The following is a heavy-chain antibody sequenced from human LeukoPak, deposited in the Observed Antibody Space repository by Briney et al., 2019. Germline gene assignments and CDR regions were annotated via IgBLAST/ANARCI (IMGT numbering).Heavy chain of an antibody. Sequence: SQTLSLTCAISGDSVSSDSVTWHWIRQSPSRGLEWLGRTYYRSKWYNDYAVSVKSRIIINPDTSKNQFSLQLNSVTPEDTAVYYCARDTGYRFDYWGQGTLVTVSS. CDR3: ARDTGYRFDY. D-gene: IGHD1-1*01. J-gene: IGHJ4*02. CDR1: GDSVSSDSVT. V-gene: IGHV6-1*01. CDR2: TYYRSKWYN.